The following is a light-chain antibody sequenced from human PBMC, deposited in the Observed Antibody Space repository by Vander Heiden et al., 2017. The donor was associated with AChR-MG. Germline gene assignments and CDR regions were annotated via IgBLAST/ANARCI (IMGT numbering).Light chain of an antibody. V-gene: IGLV1-40*01. CDR3: QSYDSTLTNWV. CDR2: GNI. J-gene: IGLJ3*02. CDR1: SSNLQATYD. Sequence: QSVLTQPPSVSGAPGPRVTISCTGNSSNLQATYDLPWSPQFPGQAPQLLIYGNIRRPSGVPDRFSGAKSGTSASLALTGLQDEDEADYYCQSYDSTLTNWVFGGGTKLNVL.